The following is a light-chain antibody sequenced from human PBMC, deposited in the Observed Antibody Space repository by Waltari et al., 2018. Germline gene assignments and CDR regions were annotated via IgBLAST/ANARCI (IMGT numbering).Light chain of an antibody. V-gene: IGKV3-20*01. CDR3: QHYGISFPVT. CDR1: QSVGSSD. J-gene: IGKJ5*01. CDR2: ATS. Sequence: EIVLAQSPDTLSLSPGETATLSCRASQSVGSSDLIWYQQKPGQAPRLLIFATSYRGTGIPDRFSGSASVTDFTLTISRLEPEDVAIYYCQHYGISFPVTFGQGTRLEIK.